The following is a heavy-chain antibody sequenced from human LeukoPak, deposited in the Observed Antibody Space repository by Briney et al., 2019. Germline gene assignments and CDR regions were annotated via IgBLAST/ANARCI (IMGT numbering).Heavy chain of an antibody. V-gene: IGHV5-51*01. CDR1: GYSFTSYW. CDR2: IYPGDSDT. Sequence: GESLKISCNVSGYSFTSYWIGCVRQMPRKGLEWIGIIYPGDSDTRYIPSFQGQVTIPADKSISTAYLEGSSLKASDTAMYYCARQALLWGGQSDYWGQGTLVTVSS. CDR3: ARQALLWGGQSDY. D-gene: IGHD3-16*01. J-gene: IGHJ4*02.